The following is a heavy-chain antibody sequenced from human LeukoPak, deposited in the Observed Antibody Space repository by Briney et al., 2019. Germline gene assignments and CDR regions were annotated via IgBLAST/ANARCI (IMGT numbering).Heavy chain of an antibody. J-gene: IGHJ4*02. Sequence: GGSLRLSCAASGFTFSSYAMSWVRQAPGKGLEWVSAISGSGGSTYYADSVKGRFTISRDNSKNTLYLQMDSLRAEDTAVYYCAKVSGVRGVITPHYWGQGTLVTVSS. CDR3: AKVSGVRGVITPHY. CDR1: GFTFSSYA. D-gene: IGHD3-10*01. CDR2: ISGSGGST. V-gene: IGHV3-23*01.